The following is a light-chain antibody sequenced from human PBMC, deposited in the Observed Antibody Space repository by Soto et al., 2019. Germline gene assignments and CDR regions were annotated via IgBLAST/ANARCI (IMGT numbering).Light chain of an antibody. CDR1: QSVTNY. V-gene: IGKV3-11*01. CDR2: DAS. Sequence: EIFLTQSPDTLSLSPGERATLSCRASQSVTNYIAWYQQRPGQAPRLLIYDASNRATGVPARFSRSGSGTDFTLTISDLEPADFGLYYCQQRLNWPPGFGQGTKVEIK. J-gene: IGKJ1*01. CDR3: QQRLNWPPG.